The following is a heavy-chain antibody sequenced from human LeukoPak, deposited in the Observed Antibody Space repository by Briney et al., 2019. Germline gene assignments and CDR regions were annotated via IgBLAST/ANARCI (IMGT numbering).Heavy chain of an antibody. J-gene: IGHJ4*02. D-gene: IGHD6-13*01. CDR3: ARDLGSSTKLVDS. CDR1: GGSISSYY. V-gene: IGHV4-4*07. CDR2: IYSSGSI. Sequence: SETLSLTCTVWGGSISSYYWSWIRQPAGKGLEWIGRIYSSGSINYNPSLKSRVTMSVDTSKNQFSLKLSSVTAADTAVYYCARDLGSSTKLVDSWGQGTLVTVSS.